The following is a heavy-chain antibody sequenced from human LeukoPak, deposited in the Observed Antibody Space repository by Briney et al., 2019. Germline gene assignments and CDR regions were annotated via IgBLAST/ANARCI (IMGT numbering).Heavy chain of an antibody. V-gene: IGHV3-23*01. CDR2: ISGSGGST. CDR3: AKSYDSGSYSRTYNWFDP. D-gene: IGHD1-26*01. J-gene: IGHJ5*02. Sequence: QPGGSLRLSCAASGSTFSSYAMSWVRQAPGKGLEWVSAISGSGGSTYYADSVKGRFTISRDNSKNTLYLQMNSLRAEDTAVYYCAKSYDSGSYSRTYNWFDPWGQGTLVTVSS. CDR1: GSTFSSYA.